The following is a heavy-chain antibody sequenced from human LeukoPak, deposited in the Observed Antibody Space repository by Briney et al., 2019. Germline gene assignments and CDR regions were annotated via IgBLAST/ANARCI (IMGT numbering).Heavy chain of an antibody. J-gene: IGHJ4*02. Sequence: GASVKVSCKASGHTFTSYGISWVRQAPGQGLEWVGYVNAYNGDTNYAQKFQGRVTMTTDTSTTTVYMHLRSLGSEDTAVYYCARTEGTKGRFDYWGQGTLVTVSS. V-gene: IGHV1-18*01. CDR2: VNAYNGDT. CDR1: GHTFTSYG. CDR3: ARTEGTKGRFDY. D-gene: IGHD1-7*01.